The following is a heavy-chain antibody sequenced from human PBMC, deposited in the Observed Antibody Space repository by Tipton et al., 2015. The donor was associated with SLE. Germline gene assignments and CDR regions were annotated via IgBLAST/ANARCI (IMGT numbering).Heavy chain of an antibody. CDR2: IYHSGTT. D-gene: IGHD5-24*01. J-gene: IGHJ4*02. CDR1: GGSISSSSYY. Sequence: TLSLTCTVSGGSISSSSYYWGWIRQPPGKGLEWLGTIYHSGTTYYNPSLKSRLTLSIDTSKNQFSLKLSSVTAADTAVYYCVRLELPATKADYWGPGTLVTVSP. CDR3: VRLELPATKADY. V-gene: IGHV4-39*07.